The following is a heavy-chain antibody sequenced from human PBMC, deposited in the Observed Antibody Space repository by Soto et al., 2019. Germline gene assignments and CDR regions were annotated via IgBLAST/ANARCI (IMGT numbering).Heavy chain of an antibody. J-gene: IGHJ4*02. CDR1: GFTFSSYG. CDR2: ISYDGNNE. D-gene: IGHD1-26*01. Sequence: QVQLVESGGGVVQPGRSLRLSCTASGFTFSSYGIHWVRQAPGRGLEWVAVISYDGNNEYYADSVKGRFTISRDNSKNTLSLQMNSLRAEDTAVYYCATESLGIEGSTGLDYWGQGTLVTVSS. V-gene: IGHV3-33*01. CDR3: ATESLGIEGSTGLDY.